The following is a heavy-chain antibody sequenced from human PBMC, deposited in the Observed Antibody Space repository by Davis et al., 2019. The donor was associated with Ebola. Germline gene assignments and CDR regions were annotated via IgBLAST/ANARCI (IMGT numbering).Heavy chain of an antibody. D-gene: IGHD1-1*01. CDR3: GTASDYYYYGMDV. CDR2: ISAYNGNT. CDR1: GYTFTSYG. V-gene: IGHV1-18*04. Sequence: ASVKVSCKASGYTFTSYGISWVRQAPGQGLEWMGWISAYNGNTNYAQKFQGRVMITADKSTSTAYMELSSLRSEDTAVYYCGTASDYYYYGMDVWGQGATVTVSS. J-gene: IGHJ6*02.